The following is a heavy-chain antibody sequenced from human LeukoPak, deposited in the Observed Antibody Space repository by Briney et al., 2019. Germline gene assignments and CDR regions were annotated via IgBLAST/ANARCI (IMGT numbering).Heavy chain of an antibody. CDR2: ISSSGSTI. CDR1: GFTFSDYY. CDR3: ARDRLPLGAFDI. V-gene: IGHV3-11*01. Sequence: GGSLRRYCAASGFTFSDYYMSWIRQAPGKGLEWVSYISSSGSTIYYADSVKGRFTISRDNAKNSLYLQMNSLRAEDTAVYYCARDRLPLGAFDIWGQGTMVTVSS. J-gene: IGHJ3*02.